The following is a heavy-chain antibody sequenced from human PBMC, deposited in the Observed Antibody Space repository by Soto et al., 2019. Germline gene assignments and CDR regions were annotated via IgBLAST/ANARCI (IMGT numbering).Heavy chain of an antibody. J-gene: IGHJ4*02. CDR3: ARRLSPLDPYHFDY. CDR2: IYPGDFDT. Sequence: GESPKISCKGSGYSFTSFRIAWVRQMPGKGLEWMGIIYPGDFDTRYSPSFQGQVTISADKSINTAYLQWSSLKASDTAMYYCARRLSPLDPYHFDYWGQGTLVTVSS. V-gene: IGHV5-51*01. CDR1: GYSFTSFR.